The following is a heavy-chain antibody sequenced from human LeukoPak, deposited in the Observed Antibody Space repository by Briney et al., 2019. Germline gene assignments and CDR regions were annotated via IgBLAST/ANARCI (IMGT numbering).Heavy chain of an antibody. Sequence: ASVKVSCKASGYTFTGYYMHWVRQATGQGLEWMGWMNPNSGNTGYAQKFQGRVTMTRNTSISTAYMELSSLRSEDTAVCYCARGYYYGSGSYFYWGQGTLVTVSS. J-gene: IGHJ4*02. V-gene: IGHV1-8*02. CDR3: ARGYYYGSGSYFY. CDR1: GYTFTGYY. D-gene: IGHD3-10*01. CDR2: MNPNSGNT.